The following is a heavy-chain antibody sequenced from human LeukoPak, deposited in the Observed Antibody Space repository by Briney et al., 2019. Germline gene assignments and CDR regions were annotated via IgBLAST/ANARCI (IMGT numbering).Heavy chain of an antibody. J-gene: IGHJ4*02. CDR2: ISAYNGNA. V-gene: IGHV1-18*01. D-gene: IGHD3-10*01. CDR1: NYTSTSYG. CDR3: ARLLWVGDEYFFDY. Sequence: ASVKVSCKASNYTSTSYGLSWVRQAPGQGLEWMAWISAYNGNANYGQKFQDRVTLTTDTSTSTSSMELRSLRSDDTAMYYCARLLWVGDEYFFDYWGQGTLVTVSS.